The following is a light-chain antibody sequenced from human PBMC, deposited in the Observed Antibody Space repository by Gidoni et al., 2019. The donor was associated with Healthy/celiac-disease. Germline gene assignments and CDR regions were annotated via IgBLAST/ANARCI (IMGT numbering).Light chain of an antibody. Sequence: DIVMTQSPLSLPVTPGEPASISCSSSQSLLHSNGYNYLDWYLQKPGQSPQLLIYLGSNRASGVPDRFSGSGSGTDFTLKISRVEAEDVGVYDCMQALQTPRLTFGGGTKVEIK. CDR3: MQALQTPRLT. V-gene: IGKV2-28*01. J-gene: IGKJ4*01. CDR2: LGS. CDR1: QSLLHSNGYNY.